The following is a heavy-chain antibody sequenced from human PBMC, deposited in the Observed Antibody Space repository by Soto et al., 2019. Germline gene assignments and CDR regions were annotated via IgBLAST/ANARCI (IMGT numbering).Heavy chain of an antibody. J-gene: IGHJ4*02. Sequence: PGGSLRLSCAASGFTFSNSWMSWVRQAPGKGLEWVANMNQGGSEKYYVDSVKGRFTISRDNAKNSLYLQMNSLRAEDTAAYYCAKYSGSYSFESWGQGALVTVSS. D-gene: IGHD1-26*01. CDR2: MNQGGSEK. V-gene: IGHV3-7*03. CDR3: AKYSGSYSFES. CDR1: GFTFSNSW.